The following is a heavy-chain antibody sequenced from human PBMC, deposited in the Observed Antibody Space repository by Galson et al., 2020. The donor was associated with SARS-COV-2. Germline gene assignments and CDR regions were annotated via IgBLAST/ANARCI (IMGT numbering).Heavy chain of an antibody. J-gene: IGHJ3*02. CDR1: GFTFSRYD. V-gene: IGHV3-13*01. CDR2: IGNDGDT. CDR3: AGVSHGDAVVFEI. Sequence: TGGSLRLPCAASGFTFSRYDMHWVRQATGKGLESVAGIGNDGDTYYSGSVKSRFTLSRENAKNSLYLQMNSLRVGDTAVYYCAGVSHGDAVVFEIWGQGTMVTVSS. D-gene: IGHD4-17*01.